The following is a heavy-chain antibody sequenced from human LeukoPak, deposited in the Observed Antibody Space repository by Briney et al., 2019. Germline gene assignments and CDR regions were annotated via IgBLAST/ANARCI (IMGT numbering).Heavy chain of an antibody. CDR3: ARGDYDFWSGSKYYYYMDV. CDR1: GGTFSSYA. D-gene: IGHD3-3*01. V-gene: IGHV1-69*05. J-gene: IGHJ6*03. Sequence: SVKVSCKASGGTFSSYAISWVRQAPGQGLEWMGGIIPIFGTANYAQKFQGRVTITTDESTSTAYMELCSLRSEDTAVYYCARGDYDFWSGSKYYYYMDVWGKGTTVTVSS. CDR2: IIPIFGTA.